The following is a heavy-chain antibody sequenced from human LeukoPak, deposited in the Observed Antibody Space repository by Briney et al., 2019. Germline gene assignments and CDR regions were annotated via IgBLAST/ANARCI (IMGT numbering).Heavy chain of an antibody. CDR1: GYTSTGYY. CDR2: INPNSGGT. V-gene: IGHV1-2*02. Sequence: GASVKVSCRASGYTSTGYYMHWVRQAPGQGLEWMGWINPNSGGTNYAQKFQGRVTMTRDTSISTAYMELSRLRSDDTAVYYCARAGPVSGSYRQFDYWGQGTLVTVSS. D-gene: IGHD3-10*01. CDR3: ARAGPVSGSYRQFDY. J-gene: IGHJ4*02.